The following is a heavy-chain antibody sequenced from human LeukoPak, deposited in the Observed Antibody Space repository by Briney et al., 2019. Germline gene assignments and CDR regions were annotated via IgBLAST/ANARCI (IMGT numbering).Heavy chain of an antibody. D-gene: IGHD6-19*01. CDR3: ARWIEYSTGWYFDY. J-gene: IGHJ4*02. CDR2: IYHSGST. V-gene: IGHV4-38-2*02. Sequence: SETLSLTCTISGDSISSYYWGWIRQPPGKGLEWIGSIYHSGSTYYNSSLTSRVTLSVDTSKNQFSLKLSSVTAADTAVYYCARWIEYSTGWYFDYWGQGTLVTVSS. CDR1: GDSISSYY.